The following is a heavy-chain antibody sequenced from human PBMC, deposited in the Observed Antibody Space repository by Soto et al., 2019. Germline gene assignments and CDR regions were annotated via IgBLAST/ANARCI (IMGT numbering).Heavy chain of an antibody. J-gene: IGHJ6*02. CDR3: ARDQRPLGPTYYDFWSGQTYYYGMDV. V-gene: IGHV4-31*03. D-gene: IGHD3-3*01. CDR2: IYDSGST. CDR1: GGSISSGGFY. Sequence: PSETLSLTCSVSGGSISSGGFYWTWIRQHPGKGLEWIGFIYDSGSTYYNPSLKSRVTISVDTSKNQFSLKLSSVTAADTAVYYCARDQRPLGPTYYDFWSGQTYYYGMDVWGQGTTVTVSS.